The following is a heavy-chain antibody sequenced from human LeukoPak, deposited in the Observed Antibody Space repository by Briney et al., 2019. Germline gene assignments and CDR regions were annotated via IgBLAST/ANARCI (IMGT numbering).Heavy chain of an antibody. CDR2: INPNSGGT. CDR3: ARVRYYYGSGSYPYFDY. CDR1: GYTFTGYY. J-gene: IGHJ4*02. Sequence: GASVKVSCKASGYTFTGYYMHWVRQAPGQGLEWMGWINPNSGGTNYAQKFQGRVTMTRDTSISTAYMELSRLRSDDTAVYYCARVRYYYGSGSYPYFDYWGQGTLVTVSS. V-gene: IGHV1-2*02. D-gene: IGHD3-10*01.